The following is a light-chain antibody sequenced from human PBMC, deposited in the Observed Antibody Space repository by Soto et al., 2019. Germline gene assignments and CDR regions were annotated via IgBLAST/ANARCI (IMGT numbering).Light chain of an antibody. CDR2: DAS. CDR3: QQRSNSPPT. Sequence: EIVLTQSPATLSLSPGERATLSCRASQSVSNNYLAWYQQKPGQAPRLLIYDASNRATGIPARFSGSGSGTDFTLTISRLEPEDFAVYYCQQRSNSPPTFGQGTKVDIK. CDR1: QSVSNNY. J-gene: IGKJ1*01. V-gene: IGKV3-11*01.